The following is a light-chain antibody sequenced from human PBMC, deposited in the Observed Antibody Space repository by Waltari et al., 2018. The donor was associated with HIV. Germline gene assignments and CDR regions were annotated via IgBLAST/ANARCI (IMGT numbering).Light chain of an antibody. Sequence: DFQMTQSPSTLSASVGDRVTITCRASQSINNWLAWYQQKPGKAPKLLIYKASSLESGVPARFSGSGSGTEFTLTISGLQPDDFATYYCQQYNAYPWTFGQGTKVEI. CDR2: KAS. CDR3: QQYNAYPWT. J-gene: IGKJ1*01. CDR1: QSINNW. V-gene: IGKV1-5*03.